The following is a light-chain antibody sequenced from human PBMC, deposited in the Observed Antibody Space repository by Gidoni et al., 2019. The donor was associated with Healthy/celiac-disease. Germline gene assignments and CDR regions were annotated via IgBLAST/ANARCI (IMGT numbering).Light chain of an antibody. Sequence: QSALTQPASVSGSPGQSITISCTGTSSDVGGYNYVSWYQQHPVNAPKLMIYEVSTRPSGVSNRFSGSKSGNTASLTISGLQAEDEADYYCSSYTSSSTRVFGGGTKLTVL. CDR2: EVS. J-gene: IGLJ2*01. CDR1: SSDVGGYNY. V-gene: IGLV2-14*01. CDR3: SSYTSSSTRV.